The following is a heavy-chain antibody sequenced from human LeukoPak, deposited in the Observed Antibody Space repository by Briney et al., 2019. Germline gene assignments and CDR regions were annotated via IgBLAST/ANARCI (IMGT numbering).Heavy chain of an antibody. V-gene: IGHV4-39*07. CDR1: GGSISNSDSF. J-gene: IGHJ4*02. Sequence: PSETLSLTCTVSGGSISNSDSFWDWIRQPPGKGLEWIGSGYYSGRTHYNPSLQSRGTISVDTSKNQFSLKLSSMTAADTAIYYCARRAARGKIDYWGQGTLVTVSS. CDR2: GYYSGRT. CDR3: ARRAARGKIDY. D-gene: IGHD6-6*01.